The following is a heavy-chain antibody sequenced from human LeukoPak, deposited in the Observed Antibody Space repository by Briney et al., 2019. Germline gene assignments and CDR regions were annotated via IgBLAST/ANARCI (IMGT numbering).Heavy chain of an antibody. CDR2: IGTAGDT. CDR1: GFPFSSYD. V-gene: IGHV3-13*01. CDR3: ARGAYYYDSSGYHPAAFDI. Sequence: GGSLRLSCAASGFPFSSYDMHWVRPATGKGLEWVSAIGTAGDTYYPGSVKGRFTISRENAKNSLYLQMNSLRAGDTAVYYCARGAYYYDSSGYHPAAFDIWGQGTMVTVSS. J-gene: IGHJ3*02. D-gene: IGHD3-22*01.